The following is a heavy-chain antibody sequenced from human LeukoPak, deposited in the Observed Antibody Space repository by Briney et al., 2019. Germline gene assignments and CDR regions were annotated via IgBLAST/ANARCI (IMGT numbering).Heavy chain of an antibody. Sequence: GGSLRLSCAASGFTFSSYSMNWVRQAPGKGLEWVSSISSSSSYIYYADSVKGRFTISRDNAKNSPYLQMNSLRAEDTAVYYCARGMSLPGIAVAGIDYWGQGSLVTVSS. J-gene: IGHJ4*02. CDR1: GFTFSSYS. CDR2: ISSSSSYI. V-gene: IGHV3-21*01. D-gene: IGHD6-19*01. CDR3: ARGMSLPGIAVAGIDY.